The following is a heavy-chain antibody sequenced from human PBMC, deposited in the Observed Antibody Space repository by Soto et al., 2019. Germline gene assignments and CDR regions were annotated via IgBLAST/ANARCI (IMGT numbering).Heavy chain of an antibody. CDR1: GYTFSNFA. CDR3: AGDPDSHYNDSHAYSYP. CDR2: INPGNWNT. Sequence: ASVKVSCKASGYTFSNFAMHWVRQAPGQRLEWMGWINPGNWNTKYSQKFQGRVTITRDTSASTAYMELSSLRSDDTAVYYCAGDPDSHYNDSHAYSYPWGQGTLVTVSS. J-gene: IGHJ5*02. V-gene: IGHV1-3*01. D-gene: IGHD3-22*01.